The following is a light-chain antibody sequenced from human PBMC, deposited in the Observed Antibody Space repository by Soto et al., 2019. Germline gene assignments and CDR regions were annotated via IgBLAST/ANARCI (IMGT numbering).Light chain of an antibody. Sequence: MTQSPSSLSASVGDRVTITCRASQGISNSLAWYQQKPGKVPKLLIYTASTLQSGVPSRFSGRGFGTDFTLTITSLQPEDVATYYCQKYNSAPLTFGGGTKVEIK. CDR3: QKYNSAPLT. V-gene: IGKV1-27*01. J-gene: IGKJ4*01. CDR2: TAS. CDR1: QGISNS.